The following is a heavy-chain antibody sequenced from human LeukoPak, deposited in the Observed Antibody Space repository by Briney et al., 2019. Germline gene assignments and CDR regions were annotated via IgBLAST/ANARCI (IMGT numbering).Heavy chain of an antibody. J-gene: IGHJ3*02. CDR1: GGSISSSSYY. CDR3: ARDDEIITMVRGVIPRLAAFDI. V-gene: IGHV4-39*07. D-gene: IGHD3-10*01. CDR2: IYYSGST. Sequence: SETLSLTCTVSGGSISSSSYYWGWIRQPPGKGLEWIGSIYYSGSTYHNPSLKSRVTISVDTSKNQFSLKLSSVTAADTAVYYCARDDEIITMVRGVIPRLAAFDIWGQGTKVTVSS.